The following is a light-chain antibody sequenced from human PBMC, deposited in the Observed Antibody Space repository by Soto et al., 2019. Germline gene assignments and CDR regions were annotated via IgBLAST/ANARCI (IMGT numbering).Light chain of an antibody. Sequence: EIVTTQSPATLSVSPGERATLSCRASHRVSSYLAWYQQKPGQAPRLLIYGASTRATGIPARFSGSGSGTEFTLTISSLQSEDFAVYYCQQYNNWPLTFGAGTKVDIK. V-gene: IGKV3-15*01. CDR2: GAS. CDR1: HRVSSY. J-gene: IGKJ4*01. CDR3: QQYNNWPLT.